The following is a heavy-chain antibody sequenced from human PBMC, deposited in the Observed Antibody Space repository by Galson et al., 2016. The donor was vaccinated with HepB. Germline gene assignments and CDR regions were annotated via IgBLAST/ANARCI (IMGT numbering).Heavy chain of an antibody. J-gene: IGHJ6*02. V-gene: IGHV6-1*01. CDR1: GDSVSSSTAA. CDR3: VKGPPAYHYYGMDV. Sequence: CAISGDSVSSSTAAWHWIRQSPSRGLEWLARTQYRSKWESHYADSVRSRVTAIPETSKNLLTLQVNSVSPEDTAVYYCVKGPPAYHYYGMDVWGQGTPVTVSS. CDR2: TQYRSKWES.